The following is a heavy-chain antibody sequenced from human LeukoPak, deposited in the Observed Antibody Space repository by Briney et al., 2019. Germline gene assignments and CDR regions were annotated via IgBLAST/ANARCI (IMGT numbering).Heavy chain of an antibody. J-gene: IGHJ4*02. CDR2: ISGSGGST. CDR3: ATTPLWFGELPDDY. Sequence: PGGSLRLSCAASGFTFSSDAMSWVRQAPGKGLEWVSAISGSGGSTYYADSVKGRFTISRDNSKNTLYLQMNSLRAEDTAVYYCATTPLWFGELPDDYWGQGTLVTVSS. V-gene: IGHV3-23*01. CDR1: GFTFSSDA. D-gene: IGHD3-10*01.